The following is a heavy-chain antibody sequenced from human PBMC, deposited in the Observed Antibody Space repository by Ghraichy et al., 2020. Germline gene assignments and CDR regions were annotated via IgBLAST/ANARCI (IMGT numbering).Heavy chain of an antibody. Sequence: GGSLRLSCEASGFTFSSYAMSWVRQAPGKGLEWVSSISGSGGGTFYADSVKGRFTISRDSSKNMLYLQTHSLRAEDAAVYYCAKGGSGFGDLFPQSDYYYGMDVWGQGATVIVSS. D-gene: IGHD3-10*01. J-gene: IGHJ6*02. CDR2: ISGSGGGT. CDR1: GFTFSSYA. CDR3: AKGGSGFGDLFPQSDYYYGMDV. V-gene: IGHV3-23*01.